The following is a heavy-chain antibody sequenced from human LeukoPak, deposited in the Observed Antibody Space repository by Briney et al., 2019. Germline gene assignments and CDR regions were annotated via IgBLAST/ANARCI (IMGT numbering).Heavy chain of an antibody. D-gene: IGHD3-10*01. CDR1: GGSFSGYY. CDR2: INHSGST. J-gene: IGHJ4*02. CDR3: ARGVGIATVRTFDY. Sequence: SETLSLTCAVYGGSFSGYYWSWIRQAPGKGLEWIGEINHSGSTNYNPSLKSRVTISVDTSKNQFSLKLSSVTAADTAVYYCARGVGIATVRTFDYWGQGTLVTVSS. V-gene: IGHV4-34*01.